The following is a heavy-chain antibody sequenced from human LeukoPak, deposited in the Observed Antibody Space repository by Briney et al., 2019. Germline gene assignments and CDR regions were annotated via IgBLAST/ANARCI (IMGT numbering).Heavy chain of an antibody. V-gene: IGHV4-39*07. D-gene: IGHD6-19*01. Sequence: PSETLSLTCRVSGGSISSSDYYWGWIRQPPGKGLEWIGTMFYNGATKSNPSLSSRVTMSIDTSKNQFSLKLRSVTAADTAGYYCAREARFALPVVGSGDYWGQGTLVTVSS. CDR1: GGSISSSDYY. CDR2: MFYNGAT. CDR3: AREARFALPVVGSGDY. J-gene: IGHJ4*02.